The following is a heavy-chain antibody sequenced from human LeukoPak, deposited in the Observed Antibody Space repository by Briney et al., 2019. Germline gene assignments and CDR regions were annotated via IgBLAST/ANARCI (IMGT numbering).Heavy chain of an antibody. Sequence: SETLSLTCTVSGGSISSYYWSWIRQPPGKGLEWIGYIYYSGSTNYNPSLKSRVTISAGTSKNQFSLKLSSVTAADTAVYYCARDRVGATESYYYYYMDVWGKGTTVTVSS. J-gene: IGHJ6*03. V-gene: IGHV4-59*01. CDR1: GGSISSYY. CDR3: ARDRVGATESYYYYYMDV. CDR2: IYYSGST. D-gene: IGHD1-26*01.